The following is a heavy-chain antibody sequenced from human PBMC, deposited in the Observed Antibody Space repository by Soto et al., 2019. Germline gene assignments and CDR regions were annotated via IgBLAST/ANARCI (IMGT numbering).Heavy chain of an antibody. Sequence: SETLSLTCTVSGDSVSSGDYYWSWMRQPPGKGLQWIGHVYYSGFTNYNPSLKSRVTISIDTSKNQFSLKLRSVTAGDTAMYCCARIPMDTNMIYWLDPWGQGTLVTVSS. CDR2: VYYSGFT. V-gene: IGHV4-61*08. J-gene: IGHJ5*02. CDR1: GDSVSSGDYY. D-gene: IGHD5-18*01. CDR3: ARIPMDTNMIYWLDP.